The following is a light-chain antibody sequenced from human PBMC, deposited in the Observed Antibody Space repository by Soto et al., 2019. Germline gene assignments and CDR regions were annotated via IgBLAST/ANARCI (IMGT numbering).Light chain of an antibody. Sequence: QSGLTPPASVSGSPGQSITVSCTGTSSDVGSYNLVSWYQHHPGKAPKLLIYEVSKRPSGVSYRFSGSKSGNTASLTISGLQAEDEADYYCCSHAGSSTYVFGTGTKVTVL. CDR1: SSDVGSYNL. V-gene: IGLV2-23*02. CDR3: CSHAGSSTYV. J-gene: IGLJ1*01. CDR2: EVS.